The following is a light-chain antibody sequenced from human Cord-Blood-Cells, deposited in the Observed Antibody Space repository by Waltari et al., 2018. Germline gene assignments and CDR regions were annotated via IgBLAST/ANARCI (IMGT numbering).Light chain of an antibody. J-gene: IGLJ3*02. V-gene: IGLV3-21*04. Sequence: SYVLTQPPSVSVAPGTTARITCGGNNIGSKSVPWYQQKPGQAPVLGIYYDSDRPSGIPERFAGSNSGNTATLTISRVEAGDEADYYCQVWDSSNWVFGGGTKLTVL. CDR2: YDS. CDR1: NIGSKS. CDR3: QVWDSSNWV.